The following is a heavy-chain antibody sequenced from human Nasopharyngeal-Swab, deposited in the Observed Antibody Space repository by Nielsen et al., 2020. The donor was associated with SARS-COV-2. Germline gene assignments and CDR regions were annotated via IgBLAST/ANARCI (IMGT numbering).Heavy chain of an antibody. V-gene: IGHV3-30-3*01. D-gene: IGHD3-22*01. J-gene: IGHJ4*02. Sequence: LSLTCAASGFTFCRYTMHWVRQAPGKGLEWVAVISYDVSNKYYADSVKGRFTISRDISKNTLYLQMNSLRAEDTAVFYCASTPLDSSGYYYAFHYWGRGTLVTVSS. CDR2: ISYDVSNK. CDR3: ASTPLDSSGYYYAFHY. CDR1: GFTFCRYT.